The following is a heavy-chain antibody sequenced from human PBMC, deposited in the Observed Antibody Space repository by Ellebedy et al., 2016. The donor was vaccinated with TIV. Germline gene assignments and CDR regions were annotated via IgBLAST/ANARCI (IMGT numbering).Heavy chain of an antibody. CDR3: GRAIGSGSCY. CDR2: IKQDGSEK. V-gene: IGHV3-7*01. J-gene: IGHJ4*02. D-gene: IGHD3-10*01. CDR1: GFSLSSYW. Sequence: GGSLRLSCAASGFSLSSYWMHWVRQAPGKGLEWVANIKQDGSEKYNVDSVKGRFTISRDNAKNSLYLQMNSLRAEDTAVYFCGRAIGSGSCYWGQGTLVTVSS.